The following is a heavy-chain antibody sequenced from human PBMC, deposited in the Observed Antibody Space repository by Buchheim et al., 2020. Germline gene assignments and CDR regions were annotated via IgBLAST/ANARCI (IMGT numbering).Heavy chain of an antibody. D-gene: IGHD3-3*01. CDR2: IYYSGST. Sequence: QVQLQESGPGLVKPSETLSLTCTVSGGSVSSGSYYWSWIRQPPGKGLEWIGYIYYSGSTNYNPSLKSRVTISVDTSKNQFSLKLSSVTAADTAVYYCARGPYYDFWSGYSEPFDDWGQGTL. CDR1: GGSVSSGSYY. CDR3: ARGPYYDFWSGYSEPFDD. V-gene: IGHV4-61*01. J-gene: IGHJ5*02.